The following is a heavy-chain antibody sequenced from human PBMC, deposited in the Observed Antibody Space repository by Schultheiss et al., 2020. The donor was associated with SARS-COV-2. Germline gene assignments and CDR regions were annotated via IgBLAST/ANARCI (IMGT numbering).Heavy chain of an antibody. V-gene: IGHV3-66*04. CDR2: IYSGGST. D-gene: IGHD3-10*01. CDR1: GFTVSSNY. CDR3: ARHLNRGALDV. J-gene: IGHJ6*02. Sequence: GGSLRLSCAASGFTVSSNYMSWVRQAPGKGLEWVSVIYSGGSTYYADSVKGRFTISRDNSKNTLYLQMGSLRTEDMAVYYCARHLNRGALDVWGQGTTVTVSS.